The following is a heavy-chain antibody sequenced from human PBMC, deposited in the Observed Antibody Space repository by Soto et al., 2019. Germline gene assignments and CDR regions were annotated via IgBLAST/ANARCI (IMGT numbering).Heavy chain of an antibody. V-gene: IGHV3-30*18. Sequence: QVQLVESGGGVVQPGRSLRLSCAGSGFTFSTYGMHWVRQAPGKGLEWVAVISYDGSNKFYADSVKGRFSISRDNSKNTLYLQMNSLRAEDTAVYHCVKDEGTPPPFAYWGQGILVTVSS. D-gene: IGHD2-15*01. CDR2: ISYDGSNK. J-gene: IGHJ4*02. CDR1: GFTFSTYG. CDR3: VKDEGTPPPFAY.